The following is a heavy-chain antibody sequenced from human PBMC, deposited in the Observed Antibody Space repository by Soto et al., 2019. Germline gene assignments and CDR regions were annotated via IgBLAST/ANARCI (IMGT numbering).Heavy chain of an antibody. CDR2: ISGSGGST. CDR3: AKDRQDIVVVPAAMAFDY. Sequence: EVQLLESGGGLVQPGGSLRLSCAASGFTFSSYAMSWVRQAPGKGLEWVSAISGSGGSTYYADSVKGRFTISRDNSKNTLYLQMNRLRAEDTAVYYCAKDRQDIVVVPAAMAFDYWGQGTLVTVSS. V-gene: IGHV3-23*01. D-gene: IGHD2-2*01. CDR1: GFTFSSYA. J-gene: IGHJ4*02.